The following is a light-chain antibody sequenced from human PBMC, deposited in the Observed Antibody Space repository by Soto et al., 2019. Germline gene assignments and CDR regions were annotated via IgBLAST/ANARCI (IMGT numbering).Light chain of an antibody. CDR3: SSYAGSNKV. J-gene: IGLJ2*01. CDR1: SSDVGGYNY. Sequence: SVLTQPPSASGSPGQSVTISCNGTSSDVGGYNYDSWYQQHPGKAPKLMIYEVSKRPSGVPDRFSGSKSGNTASLTVSGLQAEDEADYYCSSYAGSNKVFGGGTQLTVL. V-gene: IGLV2-8*01. CDR2: EVS.